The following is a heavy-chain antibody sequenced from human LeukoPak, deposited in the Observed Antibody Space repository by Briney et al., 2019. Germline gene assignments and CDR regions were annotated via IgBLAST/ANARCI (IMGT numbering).Heavy chain of an antibody. CDR1: GVTVSSSY. V-gene: IGHV3-66*01. Sequence: GGSLRLSCAASGVTVSSSYMSWVRQAPGKGLEWVSIMCSGGGTDYADSVKGRFTISRDNSKNTLYLQMNSLRAEDTAVYYCARDPSPFYGDYGYWGQGTLVTVSS. J-gene: IGHJ4*02. CDR3: ARDPSPFYGDYGY. D-gene: IGHD4-17*01. CDR2: MCSGGGT.